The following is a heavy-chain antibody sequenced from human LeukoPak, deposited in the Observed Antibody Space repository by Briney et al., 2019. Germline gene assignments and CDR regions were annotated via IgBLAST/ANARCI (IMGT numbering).Heavy chain of an antibody. Sequence: GGSLRLSCEDSGFTFRSYEMNWVRQAPGKGLEWIAYLSSSGSAFSYADSVKGRFTIARDNAKNSVYLEMNSLRAEDTAVYYCAKDALEYYDTSGLTTCFDYWGQGTLVTVSS. V-gene: IGHV3-48*03. J-gene: IGHJ4*02. CDR3: AKDALEYYDTSGLTTCFDY. D-gene: IGHD3-22*01. CDR1: GFTFRSYE. CDR2: LSSSGSAF.